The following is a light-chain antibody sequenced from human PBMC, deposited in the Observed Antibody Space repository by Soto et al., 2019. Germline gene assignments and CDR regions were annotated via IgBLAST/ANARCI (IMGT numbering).Light chain of an antibody. Sequence: QSALTQPASVSGSPGQSITISCTGTSSDVGGYNYVSWYQQHPGKAPKLMIYAVSNRPSGVSNRFSGSKSGNTATLTISGLQADDEADYYCCSYTVSGTYVFGTGTKVTV. J-gene: IGLJ1*01. CDR3: CSYTVSGTYV. CDR2: AVS. CDR1: SSDVGGYNY. V-gene: IGLV2-14*01.